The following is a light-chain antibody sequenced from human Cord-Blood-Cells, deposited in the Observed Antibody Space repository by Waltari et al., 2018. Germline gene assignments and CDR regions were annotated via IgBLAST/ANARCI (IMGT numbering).Light chain of an antibody. CDR3: CSYAGSSTLV. CDR1: SSDVGSSNL. Sequence: QSALTQPASVSGSPGQSITIPCTGTSSDVGSSNLVSWYQQHTGKAPKLMIYEGSKPPSGVSNRFSGSKSGNTASLTISGLQAEDEADYYCCSYAGSSTLVFGGGTKLTVL. J-gene: IGLJ2*01. CDR2: EGS. V-gene: IGLV2-23*01.